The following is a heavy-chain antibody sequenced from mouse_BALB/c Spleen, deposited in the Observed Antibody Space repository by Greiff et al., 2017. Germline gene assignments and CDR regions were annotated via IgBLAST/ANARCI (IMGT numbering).Heavy chain of an antibody. Sequence: VQLQQSGGGLVKPGGSLKLSCAASGFAFSSYDMSWVRQTPEKRLEWVAYISSGGGSTYYPDTVKGRFTISRDNAKNTLYLQMSSLKSEDTAMYYCAREDYYYGSSYGNFDVWGAGTTVTVSS. J-gene: IGHJ1*01. V-gene: IGHV5-12-1*01. D-gene: IGHD1-1*01. CDR2: ISSGGGST. CDR3: AREDYYYGSSYGNFDV. CDR1: GFAFSSYD.